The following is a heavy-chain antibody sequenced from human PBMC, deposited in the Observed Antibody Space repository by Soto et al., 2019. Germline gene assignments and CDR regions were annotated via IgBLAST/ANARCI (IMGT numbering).Heavy chain of an antibody. Sequence: QVQLQQWGAGLLKPSETLSLTCAVYGGSFSGYYWTWIRQPPGTGLEWIGEINHSGSTNYNPSLKLRVTISVDTSKNQFSLKLTSVTAADTAVYYCARDKIDYWGQGTLVTVSS. J-gene: IGHJ4*02. CDR3: ARDKIDY. V-gene: IGHV4-34*01. CDR2: INHSGST. CDR1: GGSFSGYY.